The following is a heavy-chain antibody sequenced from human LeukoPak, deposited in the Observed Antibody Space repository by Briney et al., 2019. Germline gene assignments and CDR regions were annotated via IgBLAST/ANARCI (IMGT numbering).Heavy chain of an antibody. CDR3: AARGVSSSSLRPLDF. D-gene: IGHD6-6*01. CDR1: GYTFTNYD. J-gene: IGHJ4*02. V-gene: IGHV1-8*01. Sequence: GASVKVSCKASGYTFTNYDINWVRQATGQGPEWMGWMNPNSGNTGYAQKFQGRVTMTRNTSISTAYMELSSLSSDDTAVYYCAARGVSSSSLRPLDFWGQGTLVTVSS. CDR2: MNPNSGNT.